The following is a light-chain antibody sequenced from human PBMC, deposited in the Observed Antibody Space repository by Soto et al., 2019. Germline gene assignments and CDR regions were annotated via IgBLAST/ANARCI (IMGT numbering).Light chain of an antibody. CDR2: CAS. Sequence: ESVLTQSPGTLSLSPGERATLSCRASQSVSSSFLAWYQLKPGQAPRLLIYCASSRATGIPDRFSGSGSGTNCHLTISRLEPEDFAVYYFQQDESSPWTFGQGNKVEI. CDR3: QQDESSPWT. J-gene: IGKJ1*01. CDR1: QSVSSSF. V-gene: IGKV3-20*01.